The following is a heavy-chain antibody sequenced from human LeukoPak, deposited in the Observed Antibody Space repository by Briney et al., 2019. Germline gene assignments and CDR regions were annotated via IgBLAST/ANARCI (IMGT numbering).Heavy chain of an antibody. J-gene: IGHJ4*02. V-gene: IGHV1-18*04. D-gene: IGHD6-19*01. CDR2: LSGYTGHT. Sequence: ASVKVSCKASGYTFTSYGINWVRQAPGQGLEWLGWLSGYTGHTNYVQKIQGRVTMTTDTSTNPAYMELRSLRSDDTAVYYCARGPGIAVAGVFDYWGQGSLVTVSS. CDR3: ARGPGIAVAGVFDY. CDR1: GYTFTSYG.